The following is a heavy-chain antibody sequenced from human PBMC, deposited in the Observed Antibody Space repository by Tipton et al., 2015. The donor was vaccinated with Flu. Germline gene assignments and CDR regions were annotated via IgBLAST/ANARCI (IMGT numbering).Heavy chain of an antibody. CDR1: GYMFTGYY. CDR3: ARAEWLLVHAWGSY. D-gene: IGHD3-3*01. V-gene: IGHV1-46*01. CDR2: INPSGGST. Sequence: QVQLVQSGAEVKKPGASVKVSCKASGYMFTGYYMHWVRQAPGQGLEWMGIINPSGGSTVYAQKFQDRVTMTRDTSTGTVYMQLSNLRYEDTAMYYCARAEWLLVHAWGSYWGQGTLVTVSS. J-gene: IGHJ4*02.